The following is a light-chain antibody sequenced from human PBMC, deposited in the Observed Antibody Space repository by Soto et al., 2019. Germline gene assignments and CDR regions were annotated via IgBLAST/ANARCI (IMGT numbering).Light chain of an antibody. J-gene: IGKJ4*01. CDR1: QSVSSL. CDR2: DIS. CDR3: HQRSAWSLT. Sequence: ELVLTQSPASLSLSPGERATLSCRASQSVSSLLAWYQQNPGQGPRLGIYDISKSATGVPSRVSGSGFGTDFTLTISSLEPEDFAVDVCHQRSAWSLTFGIGTKVHI. V-gene: IGKV3-11*01.